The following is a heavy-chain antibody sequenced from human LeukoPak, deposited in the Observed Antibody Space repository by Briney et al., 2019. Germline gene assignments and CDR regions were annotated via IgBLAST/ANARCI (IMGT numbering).Heavy chain of an antibody. J-gene: IGHJ4*02. CDR1: GFSFSDHY. V-gene: IGHV3-72*01. Sequence: GGSLRLSCAASGFSFSDHYMDWVRQAPGKGLEWVGRTRNKANSYTTEYAASVKGRFTISRDDSKNSLYLQMNSRKTEDTAVYYCARFGMGGGIVDYWGQGTLVTVSS. CDR3: ARFGMGGGIVDY. CDR2: TRNKANSYTT. D-gene: IGHD3-10*01.